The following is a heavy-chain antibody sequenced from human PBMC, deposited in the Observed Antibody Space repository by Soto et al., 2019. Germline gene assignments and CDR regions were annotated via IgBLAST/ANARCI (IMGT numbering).Heavy chain of an antibody. V-gene: IGHV4-59*01. CDR1: GGSISSYY. CDR3: ARGHYDSSCYYYRERSNCDY. Sequence: QVQLQESGPGMVKHSETLSLTCTVSGGSISSYYWCWIRQPPGKGLEWIGYIYYSGSTNYNPSLTIRVDISVDTSKNQFSLKLSSVTAADTAVYYCARGHYDSSCYYYRERSNCDYWGQGTLVTVSS. CDR2: IYYSGST. J-gene: IGHJ4*02. D-gene: IGHD3-22*01.